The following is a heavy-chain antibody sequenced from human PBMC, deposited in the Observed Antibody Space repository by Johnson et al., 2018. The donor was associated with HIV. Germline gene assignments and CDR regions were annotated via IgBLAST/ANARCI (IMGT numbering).Heavy chain of an antibody. V-gene: IGHV3-30*04. CDR2: ISYDGSNK. D-gene: IGHD6-19*01. CDR3: ARGIAVAGSAFDI. CDR1: GFTFSSYA. J-gene: IGHJ3*02. Sequence: QVQLVESGGGVVQPGRSLRLSCAASGFTFSSYAMHWVRQAPGKGLEWVAVISYDGSNKYYADSVKGRFTISRDNSKNTLYLQMNSLRAEDTAVYYCARGIAVAGSAFDIWGQGTMVTVSS.